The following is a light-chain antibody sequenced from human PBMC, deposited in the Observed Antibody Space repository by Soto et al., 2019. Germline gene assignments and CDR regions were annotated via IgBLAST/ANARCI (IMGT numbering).Light chain of an antibody. J-gene: IGKJ3*01. CDR3: QQYGSSPPSFT. Sequence: EIVLTQSPGTLSLSPGERATLSRRASQSVSSSYLAWYQQKPGQAPRLLIYGASSRATGIPDRFSGSGSGTDFTLTISRLEPEDFAVYYCQQYGSSPPSFTFGPGTKVDIK. CDR2: GAS. CDR1: QSVSSSY. V-gene: IGKV3-20*01.